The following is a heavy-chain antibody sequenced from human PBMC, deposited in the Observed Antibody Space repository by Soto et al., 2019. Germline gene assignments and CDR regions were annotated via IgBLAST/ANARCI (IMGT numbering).Heavy chain of an antibody. CDR1: GYTFTSYA. Sequence: GASVKVSCKASGYTFTSYAMHWVRQAPGQRLEWMGWINAGNGNTKYSQKFQGRVTITRDTSASTAYMELSSLRSEDTAVYYCAREYSSGWSIDYWGQGTLVTVSS. V-gene: IGHV1-3*01. D-gene: IGHD6-19*01. J-gene: IGHJ4*02. CDR2: INAGNGNT. CDR3: AREYSSGWSIDY.